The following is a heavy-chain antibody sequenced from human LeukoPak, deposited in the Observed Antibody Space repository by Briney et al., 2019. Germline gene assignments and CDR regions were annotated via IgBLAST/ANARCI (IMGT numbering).Heavy chain of an antibody. CDR3: ARGLRVRIVVVAATHNWLDP. D-gene: IGHD2-15*01. V-gene: IGHV4-34*01. J-gene: IGHJ5*02. Sequence: SETLSLTCAVYGGSFSGYYWSWIRQPPGKGLEWIGEINHSGSTNYNPSLKSRVTISVDTSKNQFSLKLSSVTAADTAVYYCARGLRVRIVVVAATHNWLDPWGQGTLVTVSS. CDR2: INHSGST. CDR1: GGSFSGYY.